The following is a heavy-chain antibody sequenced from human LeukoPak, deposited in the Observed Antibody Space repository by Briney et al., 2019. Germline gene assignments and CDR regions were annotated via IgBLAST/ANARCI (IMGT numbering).Heavy chain of an antibody. Sequence: SETLSLTCAVYGGSFSGYYWSWIRQPPGKGREWIGEINHRGSTYYNPSLKSRVTISVDSSKNQFSLKLTSVTAADTAVYYCATLGEYYDSSGYYYNWGQGTLVTVSS. CDR3: ATLGEYYDSSGYYYN. CDR1: GGSFSGYY. J-gene: IGHJ4*02. V-gene: IGHV4-34*01. D-gene: IGHD3-22*01. CDR2: INHRGST.